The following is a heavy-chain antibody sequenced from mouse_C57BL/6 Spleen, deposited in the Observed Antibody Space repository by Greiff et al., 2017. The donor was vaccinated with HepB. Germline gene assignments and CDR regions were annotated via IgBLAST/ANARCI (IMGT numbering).Heavy chain of an antibody. Sequence: QVQLQQSGPGLVAPSQSLSITCTVSGFSLTSYGVDWVRQSPGQGLEWLGVIWGVGSTNYNSALKSRLSSSKDNSKSQVFLKMNSLQTDDTAMYYCASEGTMEGYDRFAYWGQGTLVTVSA. V-gene: IGHV2-6*01. CDR1: GFSLTSYG. J-gene: IGHJ3*01. CDR2: IWGVGST. CDR3: ASEGTMEGYDRFAY. D-gene: IGHD2-2*01.